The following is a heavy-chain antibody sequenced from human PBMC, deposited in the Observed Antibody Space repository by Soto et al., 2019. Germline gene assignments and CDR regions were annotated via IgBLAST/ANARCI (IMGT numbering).Heavy chain of an antibody. Sequence: PGGSLRLSCAASGFTFNTYGMHWVRQAPGKGLEWVAVISYDGSEKYYVDSVKGRFTISKDNSKNTLYLQMNSLRPEDTAVYYCAKXPNFYCSSPNCYKYYFDHWGQGTRVTVS. J-gene: IGHJ4*02. CDR1: GFTFNTYG. D-gene: IGHD2-2*02. CDR3: AKXPNFYCSSPNCYKYYFDH. V-gene: IGHV3-30*18. CDR2: ISYDGSEK.